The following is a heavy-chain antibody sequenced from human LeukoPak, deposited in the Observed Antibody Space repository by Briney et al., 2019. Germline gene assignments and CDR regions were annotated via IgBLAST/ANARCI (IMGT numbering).Heavy chain of an antibody. CDR1: GGSFSGYY. V-gene: IGHV4-59*03. CDR2: RYVGGRD. Sequence: SETLSLTCAVYGGSFSGYYWSWIRQPPGKGLEWIGCRYVGGRDLYNPSLKSRVTISVDASEKQISLSLRSVTAADTAMYYCANTTRVAPDGRAEYFQHWGQGTLAIVSS. CDR3: ANTTRVAPDGRAEYFQH. D-gene: IGHD5-12*01. J-gene: IGHJ1*01.